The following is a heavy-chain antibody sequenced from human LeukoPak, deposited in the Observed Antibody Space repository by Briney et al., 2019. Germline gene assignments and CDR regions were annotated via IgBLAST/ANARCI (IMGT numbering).Heavy chain of an antibody. CDR3: ARGFATMVRGVVLDF. V-gene: IGHV4-34*01. CDR2: IYHSGST. CDR1: GASISGYY. J-gene: IGHJ4*02. D-gene: IGHD3-10*01. Sequence: SETLSLTCTVSGASISGYYWSWIRQPPGKGLEWIGEIYHSGSTNYNPSLKSRVTISVDTSKNQFSLKLSSVTAADTAVYYCARGFATMVRGVVLDFWGQGTLVTVSS.